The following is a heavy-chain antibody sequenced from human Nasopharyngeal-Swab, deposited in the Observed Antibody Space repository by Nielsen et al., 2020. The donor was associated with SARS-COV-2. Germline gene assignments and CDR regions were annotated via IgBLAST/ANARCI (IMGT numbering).Heavy chain of an antibody. V-gene: IGHV3-30*18. CDR1: GFTFSSYG. CDR2: ISYDGSNK. Sequence: GGSLRLSCAASGFTFSSYGMHWVRQAPGKGLEWVAVISYDGSNKYYADSVKGRFTISRDNSKNTLYLQMNSLRAEDTAVYYCAKTVEYYGSGEGYYGMDVWGQGTTVTVPS. J-gene: IGHJ6*02. D-gene: IGHD3-10*01. CDR3: AKTVEYYGSGEGYYGMDV.